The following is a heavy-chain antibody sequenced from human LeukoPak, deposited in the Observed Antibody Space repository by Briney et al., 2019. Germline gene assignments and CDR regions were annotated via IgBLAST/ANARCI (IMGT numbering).Heavy chain of an antibody. CDR1: GFTFSSYA. D-gene: IGHD4-17*01. CDR2: IGGSGTTI. Sequence: GGSLRLSCAASGFTFSSYAMSWVRQAPGKGLEWVSYIGGSGTTIYYADSVKGRFTISRDNAKNSLYLQMSSLRAEDTAVYYCARVRDYGGYPPDYWGQGTLVTVSS. J-gene: IGHJ4*02. CDR3: ARVRDYGGYPPDY. V-gene: IGHV3-48*01.